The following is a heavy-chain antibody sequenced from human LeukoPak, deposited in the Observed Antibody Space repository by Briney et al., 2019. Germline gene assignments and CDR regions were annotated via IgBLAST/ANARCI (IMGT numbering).Heavy chain of an antibody. CDR2: IYYSGST. CDR3: AKDLWGYRGSDAFDI. V-gene: IGHV4-39*07. CDR1: GGSISSSSYY. Sequence: PSETLSLTCTVSGGSISSSSYYWGWIRQPPGKGLEWIGSIYYSGSTYYNPSLKSRVTKSVDTSKNQFSLKLSSVTAADTAVYYCAKDLWGYRGSDAFDIWGQGTMVTVSS. D-gene: IGHD2-21*01. J-gene: IGHJ3*02.